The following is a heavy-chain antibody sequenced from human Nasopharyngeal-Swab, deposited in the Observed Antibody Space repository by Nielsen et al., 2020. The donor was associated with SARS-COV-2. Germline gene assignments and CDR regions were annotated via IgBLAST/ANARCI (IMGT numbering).Heavy chain of an antibody. Sequence: GESLKISCAASGFTFSSYAMHWVRQAPGKGLEWVAVISYDGSNKYYADSVKGRFTISRDNSKNTLYLQMNSLRAEDTAVYYCARAVGAGEFDYWGQRTLVTVSS. D-gene: IGHD1-26*01. CDR3: ARAVGAGEFDY. J-gene: IGHJ4*02. V-gene: IGHV3-30*04. CDR2: ISYDGSNK. CDR1: GFTFSSYA.